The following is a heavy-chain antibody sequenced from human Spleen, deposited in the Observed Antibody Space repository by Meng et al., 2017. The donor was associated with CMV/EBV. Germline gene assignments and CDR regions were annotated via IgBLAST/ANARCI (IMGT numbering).Heavy chain of an antibody. CDR3: ARGQYEQWLVRYYFDY. V-gene: IGHV4-34*01. D-gene: IGHD6-19*01. Sequence: SETLSLTCAVYGGSFSGYYWSWIRQPPGKGLEWIGEINHSGGTNYNPSLKSRVTISVDTSKNQFSLKLSSVTAADTAVYYCARGQYEQWLVRYYFDYWGQGTLVTVSS. J-gene: IGHJ4*02. CDR2: INHSGGT. CDR1: GGSFSGYY.